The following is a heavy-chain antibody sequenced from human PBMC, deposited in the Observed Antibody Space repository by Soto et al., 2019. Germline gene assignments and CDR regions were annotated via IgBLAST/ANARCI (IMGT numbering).Heavy chain of an antibody. V-gene: IGHV1-69*10. CDR1: GGTFSSYT. D-gene: IGHD1-26*01. Sequence: SVKVSCKASGGTFSSYTISWVRQAPGQGLEWMGGIIPILGIANYAQKFQGRVTITADKSTSTAYMELSSLRSEDKAVYYCAGDRGRYYREDFELWGRGTPVPGSP. J-gene: IGHJ2*01. CDR2: IIPILGIA. CDR3: AGDRGRYYREDFEL.